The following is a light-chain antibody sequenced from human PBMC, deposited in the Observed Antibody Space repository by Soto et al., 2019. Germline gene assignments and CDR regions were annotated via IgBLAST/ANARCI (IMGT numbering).Light chain of an antibody. CDR1: SSDVGGYNF. J-gene: IGLJ1*01. Sequence: QSALTQPASVSGSPGQSITISCTGTSSDVGGYNFVSWYQQHPGKAPKLMISGVSNRPSGVSNRFSGSKPGNAASLTISGLQAEDEADYYCSSYTSSNTLYVFGTGTKVTVL. CDR3: SSYTSSNTLYV. V-gene: IGLV2-14*01. CDR2: GVS.